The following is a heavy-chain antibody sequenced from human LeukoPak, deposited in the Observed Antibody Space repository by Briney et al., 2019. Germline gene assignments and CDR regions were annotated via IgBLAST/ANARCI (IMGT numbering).Heavy chain of an antibody. CDR3: ARNPVLEWLLPGWFDP. V-gene: IGHV1-18*01. CDR2: ISAYNGNT. J-gene: IGHJ5*02. CDR1: GYTFTSYG. D-gene: IGHD3-3*01. Sequence: GASVKVSCKASGYTFTSYGISWVRQAPGQGLEWMGWISAYNGNTNYAQKLQGRVTMTTNTSTSTAYMELRSLRSDDTAVYYCARNPVLEWLLPGWFDPWGQGTLVTVSS.